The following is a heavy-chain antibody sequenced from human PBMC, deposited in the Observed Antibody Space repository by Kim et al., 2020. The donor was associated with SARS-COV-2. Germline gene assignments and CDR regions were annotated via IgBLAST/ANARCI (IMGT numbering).Heavy chain of an antibody. Sequence: SETLSLTCAVYGGSFSGYYWSWIRQPPGKGLEWIGEINHSGSTNYNPSLKSRVTISVDTSKNQFSLKLSSVTAADTAVYYCARAFGQGVVLRSRSGFDCWRQGTLVTVSS. CDR3: ARAFGQGVVLRSRSGFDC. D-gene: IGHD6-19*01. CDR1: GGSFSGYY. CDR2: INHSGST. J-gene: IGHJ4*02. V-gene: IGHV4-34*01.